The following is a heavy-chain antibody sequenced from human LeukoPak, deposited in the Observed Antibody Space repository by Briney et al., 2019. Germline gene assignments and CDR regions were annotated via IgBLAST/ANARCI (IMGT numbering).Heavy chain of an antibody. CDR1: GFTFDNYA. V-gene: IGHV3-9*01. Sequence: KAGGSLRLSCAAFGFTFDNYAMHWVRQAPGKGLEWVSSISWNSANIAYADSVKGRFTISRDNAKNSLYLQMNSLRAEDTAVYYCANVMVVGGGQGTLATVSS. D-gene: IGHD2/OR15-2a*01. J-gene: IGHJ4*02. CDR2: ISWNSANI. CDR3: ANVMVVG.